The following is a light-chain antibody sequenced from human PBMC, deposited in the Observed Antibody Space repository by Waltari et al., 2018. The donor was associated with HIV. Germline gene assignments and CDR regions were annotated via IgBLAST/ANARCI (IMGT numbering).Light chain of an antibody. Sequence: YVLTQPPSVSVAQGKTATITCEGDRIGTKSVPWYQQKSGQAPQLIIYYDSDRPSGIPERFSGSNSGSAASLTISRVEDGDEADYYCEVWDETRNRVVFGGGTKLFAL. CDR2: YDS. J-gene: IGLJ2*01. CDR1: RIGTKS. CDR3: EVWDETRNRVV. V-gene: IGLV3-21*04.